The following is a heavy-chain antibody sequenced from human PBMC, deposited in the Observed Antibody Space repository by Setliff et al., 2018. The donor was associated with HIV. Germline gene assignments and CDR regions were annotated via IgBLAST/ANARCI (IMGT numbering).Heavy chain of an antibody. D-gene: IGHD6-19*01. CDR2: MNPNSGNT. Sequence: ASVKVSCKASGYTFSSYDINWVRQATGQGLEWMGWMNPNSGNTKSAQKFQGRVSMTTDTSTNTAYMELRSLRSDDTAVYFCARVPYRSAWFSGGHDAFDIWGQGTMVTVSS. J-gene: IGHJ3*02. V-gene: IGHV1-8*02. CDR3: ARVPYRSAWFSGGHDAFDI. CDR1: GYTFSSYD.